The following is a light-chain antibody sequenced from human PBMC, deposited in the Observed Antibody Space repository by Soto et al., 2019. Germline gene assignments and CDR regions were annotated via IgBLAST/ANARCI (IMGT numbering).Light chain of an antibody. Sequence: EIVMTQSPATLSVSPGERATLSCRASQSVSSNLAWYQQKPGQAPRLLMYGASTRATGIPDRFSGSGSGTEFTPPISSLQSEDFPVYYCQQHNNWPPWTFGQGTKVEIK. CDR3: QQHNNWPPWT. J-gene: IGKJ1*01. CDR1: QSVSSN. CDR2: GAS. V-gene: IGKV3-15*01.